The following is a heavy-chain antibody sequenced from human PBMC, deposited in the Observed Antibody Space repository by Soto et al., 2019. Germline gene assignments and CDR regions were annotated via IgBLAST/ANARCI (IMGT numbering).Heavy chain of an antibody. CDR1: GFPFSSYT. CDR2: ISSRESTK. V-gene: IGHV3-48*02. D-gene: IGHD5-12*01. CDR3: ARDPSAWLKTFEC. J-gene: IGHJ4*02. Sequence: VGSLSLSCAVSGFPFSSYTMNWVRQAQGKGLEWLSYISSRESTKYYADSVKGRFTISRDNDKNSLYLQMNSLRDEDTAVYYCARDPSAWLKTFECWGKGNMVTVSA.